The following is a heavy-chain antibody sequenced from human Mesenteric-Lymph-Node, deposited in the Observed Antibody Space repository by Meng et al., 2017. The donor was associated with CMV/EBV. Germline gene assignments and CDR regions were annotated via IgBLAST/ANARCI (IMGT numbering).Heavy chain of an antibody. V-gene: IGHV3-49*04. J-gene: IGHJ6*02. CDR1: GFTFGDYA. Sequence: GGSLRLSCTASGFTFGDYAMSWVRQAPGKGLEWVGFIRSKAYGGTTEYAASVKGRFTISRDDSKSIAYLQMNSLKTEDTAVYYCARDLSYRGRGVIGDGDYYYYGMDVWGQGTTVTVSS. CDR2: IRSKAYGGTT. CDR3: ARDLSYRGRGVIGDGDYYYYGMDV. D-gene: IGHD3-10*01.